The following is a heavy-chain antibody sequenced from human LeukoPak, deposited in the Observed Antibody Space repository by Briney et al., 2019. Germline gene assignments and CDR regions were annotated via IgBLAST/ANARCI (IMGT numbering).Heavy chain of an antibody. CDR2: MNPNSGNT. V-gene: IGHV1-8*03. D-gene: IGHD6-19*01. CDR1: GYTFISYG. CDR3: ARRAVGNSYYYSMDV. J-gene: IGHJ6*03. Sequence: ASVKVSCKASGYTFISYGTNWVRQVTGQGLEWMGWMNPNSGNTGYAQKSQGRVTITRNTSISTAFMELSSLRSEDTAVYYCARRAVGNSYYYSMDVWGKGTTVTVSS.